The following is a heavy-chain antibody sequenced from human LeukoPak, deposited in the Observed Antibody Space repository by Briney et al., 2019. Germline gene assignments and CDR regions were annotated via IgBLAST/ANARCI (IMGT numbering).Heavy chain of an antibody. Sequence: GGSLRLSCAASGFTFSNYAMSWVRQAPGKGLEWVSTITNSGLSTYYADSVKGRFTISRDNAKNSLYLQMNSLRAEDTAVYYCARVESSPASLYFDYWGQGTLVTVSS. CDR1: GFTFSNYA. J-gene: IGHJ4*02. D-gene: IGHD6-6*01. V-gene: IGHV3-23*01. CDR3: ARVESSPASLYFDY. CDR2: ITNSGLST.